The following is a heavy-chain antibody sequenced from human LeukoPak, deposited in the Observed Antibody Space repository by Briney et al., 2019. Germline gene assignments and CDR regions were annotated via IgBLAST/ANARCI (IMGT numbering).Heavy chain of an antibody. Sequence: SETLSLTCAVYGGSFSGYYWSWTRQPPGKGLEWIGEINHSGSTNYNPSLKSRVTISVDTSKNQFSLKLSSVTAADTAVYYCATGSGFDYWGQGTLVTVSS. J-gene: IGHJ4*02. D-gene: IGHD6-19*01. CDR1: GGSFSGYY. CDR3: ATGSGFDY. V-gene: IGHV4-34*01. CDR2: INHSGST.